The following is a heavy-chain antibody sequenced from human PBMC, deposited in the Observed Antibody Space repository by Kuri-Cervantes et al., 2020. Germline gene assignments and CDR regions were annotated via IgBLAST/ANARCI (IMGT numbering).Heavy chain of an antibody. CDR2: ISYDGSNK. V-gene: IGHV3-30*03. J-gene: IGHJ4*02. CDR1: GFTFSSYG. CDR3: ARDLAGVGAVEGDY. Sequence: GGSLRLSCAASGFTFSSYGMHWVRQAPGKGLEWVAVISYDGSNKYYADSVKGRFTISRDNSKNTLYLQMNSLRAEDTTVYYCARDLAGVGAVEGDYWGQGTLVTVSS. D-gene: IGHD3-3*01.